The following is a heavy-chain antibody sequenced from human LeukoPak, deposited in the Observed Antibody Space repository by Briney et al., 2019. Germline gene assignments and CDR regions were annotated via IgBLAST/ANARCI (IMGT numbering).Heavy chain of an antibody. CDR1: RFTISSYW. CDR3: AKGLARGYCSSTSCYNGGY. Sequence: PGGSLRLSCAASRFTISSYWMSWVRQAPGKGLEWVAFIRYDGSNKYYADSVKGRFTISRDNSKNTLYLQMNSLRAEDTAVYYCAKGLARGYCSSTSCYNGGYWGQGTLVTVSS. D-gene: IGHD2-2*02. CDR2: IRYDGSNK. V-gene: IGHV3-30*02. J-gene: IGHJ4*02.